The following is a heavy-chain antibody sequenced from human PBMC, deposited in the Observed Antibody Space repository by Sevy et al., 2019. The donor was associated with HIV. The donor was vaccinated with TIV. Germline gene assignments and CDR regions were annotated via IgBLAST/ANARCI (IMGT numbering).Heavy chain of an antibody. J-gene: IGHJ4*02. Sequence: GGSLRLSCAASGFTPSTYGMHWVRQAPGKGLEWVAVIGYDGSNKYYADSVKGRFTISRDNSKNTLFLQMDSLRAEDTAVYYCARDPRMYGDYLLAYFDSWGQGTLVTVSS. CDR2: IGYDGSNK. CDR3: ARDPRMYGDYLLAYFDS. CDR1: GFTPSTYG. V-gene: IGHV3-33*01. D-gene: IGHD2-8*01.